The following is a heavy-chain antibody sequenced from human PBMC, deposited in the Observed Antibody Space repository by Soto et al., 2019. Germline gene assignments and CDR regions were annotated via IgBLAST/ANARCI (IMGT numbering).Heavy chain of an antibody. Sequence: EVQLLESGGGLVQPGGSLRLSCAASGFTFSSYAMSWVRQAPGKGLEWVSAISGSGGSTYYADSVKGRFTISRDNSKNTLYLQMNSLRAEDTAVYYCAKDEYYYDSSGYLVSIGDYWGQGTLVTVSS. J-gene: IGHJ4*02. CDR3: AKDEYYYDSSGYLVSIGDY. CDR2: ISGSGGST. V-gene: IGHV3-23*01. CDR1: GFTFSSYA. D-gene: IGHD3-22*01.